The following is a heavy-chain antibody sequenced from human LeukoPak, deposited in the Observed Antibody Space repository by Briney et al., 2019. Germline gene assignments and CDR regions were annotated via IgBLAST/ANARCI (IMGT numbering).Heavy chain of an antibody. V-gene: IGHV1-2*02. CDR1: GYTFTGCY. Sequence: ASVKVSCKASGYTFTGCYMHWVRQAPGQGLEWLGWINPNSGGTNYAQKFQGRVTMTRDTSISTAYMELSRLRSDDTAVYYCARDGGSYFDPFLGGGWFDPWGQGTLVTVSS. D-gene: IGHD1-26*01. CDR2: INPNSGGT. CDR3: ARDGGSYFDPFLGGGWFDP. J-gene: IGHJ5*02.